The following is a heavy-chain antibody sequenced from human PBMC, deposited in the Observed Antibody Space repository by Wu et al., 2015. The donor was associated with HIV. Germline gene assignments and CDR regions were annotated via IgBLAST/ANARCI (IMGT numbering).Heavy chain of an antibody. Sequence: QVQLVQSGAEVKKPGASVKVSCKASGYTFTGYYMHWVRQAPGQGLEWMGWLNPNSGVTNYAQKFQGRVTMTRDTSISTAYMELSRLRSDDTAVYYCARVSGGCSTTRCYANAAFDIWGQGTMVTVSS. V-gene: IGHV1-2*02. J-gene: IGHJ3*02. CDR3: ARVSGGCSTTRCYANAAFDI. CDR1: GYTFTGYY. CDR2: LNPNSGVT. D-gene: IGHD2-2*01.